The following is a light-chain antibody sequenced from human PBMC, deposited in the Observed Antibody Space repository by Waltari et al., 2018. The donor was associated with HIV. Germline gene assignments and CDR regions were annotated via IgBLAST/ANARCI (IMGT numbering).Light chain of an antibody. CDR1: QAISTY. J-gene: IGKJ3*01. Sequence: DIQMTQFPSALSASLGDSVVITCRASQAISTYLNWYQQKPGKAPVLLVYSAYKLQSGAPSRFRGAGSGRDFSLSITGLQTEDFARYFCQQCYDSPFNFGPGT. CDR3: QQCYDSPFN. CDR2: SAY. V-gene: IGKV1-39*01.